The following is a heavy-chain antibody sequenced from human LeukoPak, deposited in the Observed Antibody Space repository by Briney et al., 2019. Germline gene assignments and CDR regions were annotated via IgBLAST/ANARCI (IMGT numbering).Heavy chain of an antibody. Sequence: PGGSLRLSCAASGFTFDDYAMHWVRQAPGKGLEWVSGISWNSGSIGYADSVKGRFTISRDNAKNSLYLQMNSLRAEDTALYYCAKVGAFDIWGQGTMVTVSS. CDR2: ISWNSGSI. CDR1: GFTFDDYA. CDR3: AKVGAFDI. V-gene: IGHV3-9*01. J-gene: IGHJ3*02.